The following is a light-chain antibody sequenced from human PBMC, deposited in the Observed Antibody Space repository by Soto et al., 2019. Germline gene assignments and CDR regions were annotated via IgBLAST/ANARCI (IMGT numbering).Light chain of an antibody. V-gene: IGKV3-11*01. J-gene: IGKJ4*01. CDR1: QSVNGL. CDR3: QQRISWPLT. Sequence: EILLRQSSSTLSLSPGERATLSCRASQSVNGLLGWYQQKPGQAPRLLISDASKRATGIPARFSGSGFETDFTLTISSLEPEDFAVYYCQQRISWPLTFGGGTKVDIK. CDR2: DAS.